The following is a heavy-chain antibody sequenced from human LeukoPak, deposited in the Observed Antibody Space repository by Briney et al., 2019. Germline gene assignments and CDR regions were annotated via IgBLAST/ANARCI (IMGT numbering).Heavy chain of an antibody. Sequence: SETLSLTCAVYGGSFSGYYWSWIRQPPGKGLEWIGEINHSGSTNYSPSLKSRVTISVDTSKNQFSLKLSSVTAADTAVYYCARGTTVPLGGYNWFDPWGQGTLVTVSS. V-gene: IGHV4-34*01. CDR1: GGSFSGYY. J-gene: IGHJ5*02. CDR3: ARGTTVPLGGYNWFDP. CDR2: INHSGST. D-gene: IGHD4-17*01.